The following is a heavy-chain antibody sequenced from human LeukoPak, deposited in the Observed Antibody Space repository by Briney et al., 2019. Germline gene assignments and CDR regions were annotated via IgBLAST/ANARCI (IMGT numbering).Heavy chain of an antibody. CDR3: SRESGAFCPFGY. CDR2: ISLAGRT. CDR1: GGFISSTNW. Sequence: SGTLSLTCGVSGGFISSTNWWSLVRQPPGQGLEWIGEISLAGRTNYNPSLNGRVTMSLDESSNQLSLNLTSVTAADTAICYCSRESGAFCPFGYWGQGTLVIVPS. D-gene: IGHD1-26*01. V-gene: IGHV4-4*02. J-gene: IGHJ4*02.